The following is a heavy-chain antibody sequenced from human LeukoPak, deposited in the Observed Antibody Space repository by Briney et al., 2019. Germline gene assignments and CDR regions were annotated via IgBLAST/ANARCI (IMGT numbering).Heavy chain of an antibody. J-gene: IGHJ5*02. CDR3: AKDPRRYSSSWYNWFDP. CDR2: IRYDGSNK. D-gene: IGHD6-13*01. Sequence: PGGSLRLSCAASGFLFSSYGMHWVRQAPGKGLEWVAFIRYDGSNKYYADSVKGRFTISRDNSKNTLYLQMNSLRAEDTAVYYCAKDPRRYSSSWYNWFDPWGQGTLVTVSS. CDR1: GFLFSSYG. V-gene: IGHV3-30*02.